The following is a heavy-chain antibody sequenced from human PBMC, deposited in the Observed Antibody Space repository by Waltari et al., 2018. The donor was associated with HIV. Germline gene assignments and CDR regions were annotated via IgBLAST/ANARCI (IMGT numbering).Heavy chain of an antibody. CDR3: AREGATSGSYYFDT. CDR2: INGDGRNT. Sequence: EVQLLESGGGLVQPGGSLSLSCAASGFTFGSHWIHWVRQVPGKGLVWVSRINGDGRNTNYADSVEGRFTISRDNAKNTLYLQMNSLRAEDTAVYYCAREGATSGSYYFDTWGQGTLVTVSS. CDR1: GFTFGSHW. V-gene: IGHV3-74*01. J-gene: IGHJ4*02. D-gene: IGHD3-22*01.